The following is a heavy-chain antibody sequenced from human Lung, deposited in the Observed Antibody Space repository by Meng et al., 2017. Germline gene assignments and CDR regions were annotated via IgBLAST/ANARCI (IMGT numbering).Heavy chain of an antibody. J-gene: IGHJ4*02. Sequence: QVQLVQSGGEVKKPGASVKVACKASGYIFTRYGITWVRQAPGQGLEWMGWISGYNGNTNCAQKLQGRVTMTTDTSTSTAYMELRSLRSDDTAVYYCARAEEEYCSGGSCPNFDFWGQGTLVTVSS. CDR3: ARAEEEYCSGGSCPNFDF. CDR1: GYIFTRYG. CDR2: ISGYNGNT. V-gene: IGHV1-18*01. D-gene: IGHD2-15*01.